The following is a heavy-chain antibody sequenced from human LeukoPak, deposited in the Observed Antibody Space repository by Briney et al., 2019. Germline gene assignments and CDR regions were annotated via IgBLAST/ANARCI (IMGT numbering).Heavy chain of an antibody. D-gene: IGHD1-26*01. Sequence: GGSLRLSCAASGFTFSTYWMHWVRQAPGKELVWVSRINGDGSTTDYADSVKGRFTISRDNAKNTLYLQMNSLRADDTSVYYCATISRSVSSHFDYWGQGTLATVSS. CDR3: ATISRSVSSHFDY. V-gene: IGHV3-74*01. CDR2: INGDGSTT. CDR1: GFTFSTYW. J-gene: IGHJ4*02.